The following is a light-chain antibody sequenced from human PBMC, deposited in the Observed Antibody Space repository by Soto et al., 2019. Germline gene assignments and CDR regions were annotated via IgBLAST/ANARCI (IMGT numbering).Light chain of an antibody. CDR2: KAS. J-gene: IGKJ1*01. CDR1: QTISHW. V-gene: IGKV1-5*03. CDR3: QQYNSYPWT. Sequence: DTQMTQSPATLSASVGDRVTITCRASQTISHWLAWYQQKPGRPPKFLIYKASNLESEVPSRFSGSGSGTEFTLTISSLHPDDFATYYCQQYNSYPWTFGQGTKVEIK.